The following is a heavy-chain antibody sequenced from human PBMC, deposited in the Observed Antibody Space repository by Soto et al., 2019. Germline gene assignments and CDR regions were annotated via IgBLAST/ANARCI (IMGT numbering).Heavy chain of an antibody. Sequence: SETLSLTCTVSGGSISSGGYYWSWIRQHPGKGLEWIGEINHSGSTNYNPSLKSRVTISVDTSKNQFSLKLSSVTAADTAVYYCARDPGERGVRSHFDYWGQGTLVTVSS. CDR1: GGSISSGGYY. CDR3: ARDPGERGVRSHFDY. D-gene: IGHD3-10*01. J-gene: IGHJ4*02. CDR2: INHSGST. V-gene: IGHV4-61*08.